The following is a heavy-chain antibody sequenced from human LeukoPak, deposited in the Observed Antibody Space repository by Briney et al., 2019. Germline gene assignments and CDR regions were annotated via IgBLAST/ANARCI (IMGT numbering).Heavy chain of an antibody. CDR2: ISGSGGST. V-gene: IGHV3-23*01. CDR3: AKDGRVVTLQLSSGFDY. CDR1: GFAFSSYA. D-gene: IGHD3-10*02. Sequence: GGSLRLSCAVSGFAFSSYAMSWVRQAPGKGLEWVSAISGSGGSTYYADSVKGRFTISRDNSKNTLYLQMNSLRAEDTAVYYCAKDGRVVTLQLSSGFDYWGQGTLVTVSS. J-gene: IGHJ4*02.